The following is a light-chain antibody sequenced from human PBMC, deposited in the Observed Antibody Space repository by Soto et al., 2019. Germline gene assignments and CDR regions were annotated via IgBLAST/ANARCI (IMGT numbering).Light chain of an antibody. Sequence: QSVLTQSASVSGSPGQSITISCTGTSSDVGYYNYVSWYQQHPGRAPKLVIYEVSERPSGVSNRFSGSKSGNTASLTISGLQAEDEADYYCSSYTSSTTLVFGTGTKVTVL. CDR2: EVS. CDR1: SSDVGYYNY. CDR3: SSYTSSTTLV. V-gene: IGLV2-14*01. J-gene: IGLJ1*01.